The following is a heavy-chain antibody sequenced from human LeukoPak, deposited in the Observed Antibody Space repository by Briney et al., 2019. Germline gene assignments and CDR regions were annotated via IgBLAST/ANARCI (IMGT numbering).Heavy chain of an antibody. D-gene: IGHD1-26*01. J-gene: IGHJ4*02. V-gene: IGHV4-59*01. Sequence: TTSETLSLTCTVSGGPISSYYWSWIRQPPGKGLEWIGYIYYSGSTNYNPSLKSRVTISVDTSKNQFSLKLSSVTAADTAVYYCARDLAPGAFDYWGQGTLVTVSS. CDR1: GGPISSYY. CDR2: IYYSGST. CDR3: ARDLAPGAFDY.